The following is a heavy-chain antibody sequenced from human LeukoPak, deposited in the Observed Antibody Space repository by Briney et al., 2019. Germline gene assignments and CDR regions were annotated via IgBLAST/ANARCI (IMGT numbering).Heavy chain of an antibody. CDR2: ISYDGSNK. CDR1: GFTFSSYA. D-gene: IGHD5-24*01. Sequence: PGGSLRLSCAASGFTFSSYAMHWVRQAPGKGLEWVAVISYDGSNKYYADSVKGRFTISRDNSKNTLYLQMNSLRAEDTAVYYCARDNYQPLDYWGQGTLVTVSS. J-gene: IGHJ4*02. V-gene: IGHV3-30*04. CDR3: ARDNYQPLDY.